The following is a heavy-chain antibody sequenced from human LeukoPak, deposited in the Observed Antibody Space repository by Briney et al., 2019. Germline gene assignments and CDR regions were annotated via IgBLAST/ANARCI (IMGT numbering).Heavy chain of an antibody. Sequence: ASVKVSCKASGYTFPSYFMHWVRQAPGQGLEWMGIINPTGGSTTYAQKFQARVTITRDTSASTAYMEVSSLRSEDTAVYYCARDPIGSRWPYYFDYWGQGTLVTVSS. D-gene: IGHD6-13*01. J-gene: IGHJ4*02. CDR2: INPTGGST. CDR3: ARDPIGSRWPYYFDY. CDR1: GYTFPSYF. V-gene: IGHV1-46*01.